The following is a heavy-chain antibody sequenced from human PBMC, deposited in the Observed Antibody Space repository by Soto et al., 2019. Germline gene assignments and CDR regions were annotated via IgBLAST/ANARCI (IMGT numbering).Heavy chain of an antibody. V-gene: IGHV3-53*01. J-gene: IGHJ3*02. D-gene: IGHD2-21*01. CDR2: IYSGGST. CDR3: AGVEMAILGAFDI. Sequence: GGSLRLSCAASGFTVSSNYMSWVRQAPGKGLEWVSVIYSGGSTYYAVSVKGRFTISRDNSKNTLYHQMNSLRAEDTAVYYCAGVEMAILGAFDIWGEGTMVTVSS. CDR1: GFTVSSNY.